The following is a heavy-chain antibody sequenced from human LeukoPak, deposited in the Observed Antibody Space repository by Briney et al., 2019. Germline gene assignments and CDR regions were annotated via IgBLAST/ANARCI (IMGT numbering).Heavy chain of an antibody. CDR1: GFSFSSYS. Sequence: GGSLRLSCAASGFSFSSYSMNWVRQAPGKGLEWVANIKQDGSEKYYVDSVKGRFTISRDNAKNSLYLQMNSLRAEDTAVYYCARGSLWFGELLSYFDYWGQGTLVTVSS. CDR2: IKQDGSEK. V-gene: IGHV3-7*03. D-gene: IGHD3-10*01. CDR3: ARGSLWFGELLSYFDY. J-gene: IGHJ4*02.